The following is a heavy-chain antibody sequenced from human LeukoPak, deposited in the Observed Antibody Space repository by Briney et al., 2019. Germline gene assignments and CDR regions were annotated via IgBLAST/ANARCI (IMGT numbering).Heavy chain of an antibody. J-gene: IGHJ3*02. CDR2: ISSSSSYI. D-gene: IGHD3-22*01. Sequence: AGGSLRLSCAASGFTFSSYSMNWVRQAPGKGLEWVSSISSSSSYIYYADSVKGRFTISRDNAKNSLYLQMNSLRAEDTAVYYCAKDLSTMIVVVITVGAFDIWGQGTMVTVSS. CDR1: GFTFSSYS. V-gene: IGHV3-21*04. CDR3: AKDLSTMIVVVITVGAFDI.